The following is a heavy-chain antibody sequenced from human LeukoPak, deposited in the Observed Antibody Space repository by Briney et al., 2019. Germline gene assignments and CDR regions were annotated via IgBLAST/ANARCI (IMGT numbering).Heavy chain of an antibody. CDR1: GFTFSDHY. Sequence: GGSLRLSCAVSGFTFSDHYMDWVRQAPGKGLEWIGRSRNEGHSYSTDFAASVRGRASLSRDHSRNSLYLQINSLRTDDTAVYYCAREQTTVITGTWGQGTLVTVSS. V-gene: IGHV3-72*01. CDR3: AREQTTVITGT. CDR2: SRNEGHSYST. D-gene: IGHD4-23*01. J-gene: IGHJ5*02.